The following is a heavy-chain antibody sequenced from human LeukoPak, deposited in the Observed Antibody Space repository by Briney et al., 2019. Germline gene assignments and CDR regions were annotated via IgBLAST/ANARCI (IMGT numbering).Heavy chain of an antibody. Sequence: PGGSLRLSCAASGFTFSSYWMHWVRQAPGNGLVWVSRINSDGSSTSYADSVKGRFTISRDNAKNTLYLQMNSLRAEDTAVYYCASDSYYYDSSGYVRDYWGQGTLVTVSS. CDR3: ASDSYYYDSSGYVRDY. CDR2: INSDGSST. CDR1: GFTFSSYW. J-gene: IGHJ4*02. D-gene: IGHD3-22*01. V-gene: IGHV3-74*01.